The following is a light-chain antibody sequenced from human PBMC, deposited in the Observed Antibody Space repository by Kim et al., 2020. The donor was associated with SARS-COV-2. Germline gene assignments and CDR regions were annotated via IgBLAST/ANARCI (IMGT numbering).Light chain of an antibody. J-gene: IGLJ3*02. V-gene: IGLV4-69*01. Sequence: QPVLTQSPSASASLGASVRLTCTLSSGHSSYAIAWHQQQPEKGPRYLMKLASDGSHSKGDGIPDRFSGSSSGTERYLSISSLQSDDEADYYCQTWGSGMGVFGGGTQLTVL. CDR2: LASDGSH. CDR3: QTWGSGMGV. CDR1: SGHSSYA.